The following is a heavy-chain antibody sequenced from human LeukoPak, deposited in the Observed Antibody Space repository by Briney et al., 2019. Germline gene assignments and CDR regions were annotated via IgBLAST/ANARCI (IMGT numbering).Heavy chain of an antibody. J-gene: IGHJ4*02. CDR2: IYTNGGA. CDR3: AREPPGY. Sequence: SETLSLTCTVSGGSVTSGNYYWNWIRQPAGKGLEWIGRIYTNGGASYNPSLKSRVTTSIDASKNQFSLKLSSVTAADTAVYYCAREPPGYWGQGILVTVSS. V-gene: IGHV4-61*02. CDR1: GGSVTSGNYY.